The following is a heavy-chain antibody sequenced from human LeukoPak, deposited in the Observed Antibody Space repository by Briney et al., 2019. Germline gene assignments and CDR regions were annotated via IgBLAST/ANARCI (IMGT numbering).Heavy chain of an antibody. D-gene: IGHD3-10*01. CDR2: ISYDGSNK. J-gene: IGHJ4*02. CDR3: ANGVYGSGSFIDY. CDR1: GFTFSSYG. V-gene: IGHV3-30*18. Sequence: PGGSLRLSCAASGFTFSSYGMHWVRQAPGKGLEWVAVISYDGSNKYYADSVKGRFTISRDNSKNTLYLQMNSLGAEDTAVCYCANGVYGSGSFIDYWGQGTLVTVSS.